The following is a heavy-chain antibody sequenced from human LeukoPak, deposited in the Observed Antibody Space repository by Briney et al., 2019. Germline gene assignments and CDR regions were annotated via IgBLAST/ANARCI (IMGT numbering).Heavy chain of an antibody. CDR2: ISYDGSNK. J-gene: IGHJ5*02. Sequence: GRSLRLSCAASGFTFSSYAMHWVRQAPGKGLEWVAVISYDGSNKYYADSVKGRFTISRDNAKNSLYLQMNSLTAEDTAVHYCVRAHHPGGWFDPWGQGTLVIVSS. D-gene: IGHD3-10*01. CDR1: GFTFSSYA. V-gene: IGHV3-30*04. CDR3: VRAHHPGGWFDP.